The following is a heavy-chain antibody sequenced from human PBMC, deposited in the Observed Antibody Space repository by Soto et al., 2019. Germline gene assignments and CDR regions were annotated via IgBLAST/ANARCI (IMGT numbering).Heavy chain of an antibody. J-gene: IGHJ4*02. CDR2: IIPIFGTA. D-gene: IGHD1-26*01. CDR1: GGTSSSYS. Sequence: QVQLVQSGAEVKKPGSSVKVSCKASGGTSSSYSINWWRQAPGQGLEWMGEIIPIFGTANYAQKFQGRVTITADESTSTAYMELSSLRSEDTAVYYCARDGGRHSGGIDYWGQGTLVTVSS. V-gene: IGHV1-69*01. CDR3: ARDGGRHSGGIDY.